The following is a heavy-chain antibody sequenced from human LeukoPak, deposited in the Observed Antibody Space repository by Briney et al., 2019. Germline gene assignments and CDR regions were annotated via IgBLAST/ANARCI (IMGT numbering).Heavy chain of an antibody. CDR1: GFSFSNHD. Sequence: GGSLRLSCAASGFSFSNHDMHWVRQPTGKGLEWVSVIGTAGNTYYADSVKGRFTISRENAKNSLYLQMDNLRAGDTAVYYCARSKSYSSGWTDFDYWGQGTLVTVSS. CDR2: IGTAGNT. J-gene: IGHJ4*02. CDR3: ARSKSYSSGWTDFDY. V-gene: IGHV3-13*01. D-gene: IGHD6-19*01.